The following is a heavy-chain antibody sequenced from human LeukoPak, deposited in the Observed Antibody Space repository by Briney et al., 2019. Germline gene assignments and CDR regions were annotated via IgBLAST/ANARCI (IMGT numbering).Heavy chain of an antibody. J-gene: IGHJ6*02. CDR1: GFTVSSNY. Sequence: GGSLRLSCAGSGFTVSSNYMSWVRQAPGKGLEWVSVIYSGGSTYYADSVKGRFTISRDNSKNTLYLQMNSLRAEDTAVYYCARDQGDPYYYYGMDAWGQGTTVTVSS. V-gene: IGHV3-66*02. CDR2: IYSGGST. CDR3: ARDQGDPYYYYGMDA.